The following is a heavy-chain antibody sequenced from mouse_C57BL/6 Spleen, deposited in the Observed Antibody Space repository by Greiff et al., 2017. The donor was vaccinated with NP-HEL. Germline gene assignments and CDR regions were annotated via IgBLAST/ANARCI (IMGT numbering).Heavy chain of an antibody. Sequence: VQLKESGPGLVKPSQSLSLTCSVTGYSITSGYYWNWIRQFPGNKLEWMGYISYDGSNNYNPSLKNRISITRDTSKNQFFLKLNSVTTEDTGTYYCARDLGLREGGSYAMDYWGQGTSVTVSS. V-gene: IGHV3-6*01. J-gene: IGHJ4*01. CDR2: ISYDGSN. CDR3: ARDLGLREGGSYAMDY. D-gene: IGHD1-1*01. CDR1: GYSITSGYY.